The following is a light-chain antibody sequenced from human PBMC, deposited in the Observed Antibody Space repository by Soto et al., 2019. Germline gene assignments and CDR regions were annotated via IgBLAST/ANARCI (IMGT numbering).Light chain of an antibody. J-gene: IGKJ1*01. CDR3: QHSYSTSWT. CDR2: GAS. Sequence: AIQMSQSPSSLSASVRDRVTISCRASQGIGNALGWYQQKPGKPPKVLIYGASKLQSGVPPRFSGSGSGTDFTLVICSLQPEDAVTYYCQHSYSTSWTFGQGTKVDIK. CDR1: QGIGNA. V-gene: IGKV1-6*02.